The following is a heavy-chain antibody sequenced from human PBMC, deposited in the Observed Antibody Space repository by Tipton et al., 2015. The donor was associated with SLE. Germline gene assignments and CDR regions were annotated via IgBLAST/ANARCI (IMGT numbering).Heavy chain of an antibody. CDR1: NGSISSSPYY. CDR3: AREARPYYYYYYMDV. V-gene: IGHV4-39*07. J-gene: IGHJ6*03. Sequence: LRLSCTVSNGSISSSPYYWGWIRQSPGKGLEWVGSIYYSGSTYYNPSLKSRVTISVDTSKNQFSLKLSSVTAADTAVYYCAREARPYYYYYYMDVWGKGTTVTVSS. CDR2: IYYSGST.